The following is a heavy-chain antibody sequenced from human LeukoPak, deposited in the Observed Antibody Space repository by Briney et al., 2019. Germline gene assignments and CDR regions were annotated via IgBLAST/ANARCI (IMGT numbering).Heavy chain of an antibody. CDR2: IRYDGSNK. V-gene: IGHV3-30*02. D-gene: IGHD3/OR15-3a*01. Sequence: PGGSLRLSCAASGFTFSSYGMHWVRQAPGKGLEWVAFIRYDGSNKYYADSVKGRFTISRDNSKNTLYLQMNSLRAEDTAVYYCAKEGLDPRYYYYYMDVWGKGTTVTVSS. CDR3: AKEGLDPRYYYYYMDV. J-gene: IGHJ6*03. CDR1: GFTFSSYG.